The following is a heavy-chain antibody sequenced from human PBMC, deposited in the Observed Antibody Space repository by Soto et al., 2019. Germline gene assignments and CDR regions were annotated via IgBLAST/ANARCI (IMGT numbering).Heavy chain of an antibody. CDR2: IIPIFGTA. CDR1: GGTFSSYA. CDR3: ATAQTTVVTPTFHYYYGMDV. D-gene: IGHD4-17*01. V-gene: IGHV1-69*06. Sequence: SVKVSCKASGGTFSSYAISWVRQAPGQGLEWMGGIIPIFGTANYAQKFQGRVTITADKSTSTAYMELSSLRSEDTAVYYCATAQTTVVTPTFHYYYGMDVWGQGTTVTVSS. J-gene: IGHJ6*02.